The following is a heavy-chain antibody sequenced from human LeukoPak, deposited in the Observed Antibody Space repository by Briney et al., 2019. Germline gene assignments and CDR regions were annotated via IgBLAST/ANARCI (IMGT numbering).Heavy chain of an antibody. CDR3: AKLTDYGEQRDAFDI. D-gene: IGHD4-17*01. J-gene: IGHJ3*02. CDR1: TFAFSSYA. CDR2: VTGSGTGT. Sequence: PGGSLRLSCAASTFAFSSYAMTWVRQAPGKGLEWVSSVTGSGTGTSYADSVKGRFTVSRDNSKNTLYLQMNSLRAEDTAVYYCAKLTDYGEQRDAFDIWGQGTMVTVSS. V-gene: IGHV3-23*01.